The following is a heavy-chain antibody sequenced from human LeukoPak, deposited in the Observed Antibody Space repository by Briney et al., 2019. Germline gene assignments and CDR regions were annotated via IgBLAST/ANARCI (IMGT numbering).Heavy chain of an antibody. Sequence: GESLKISCKGSGYLFTSYWIGWVRQMPGKGLEWMGLIYPGDSDTRYSPSFQSQVTISVDKSISTAYLQWSSLKASDTAMYYCARQVYEASYYDSSGYEGDAFDIWGQGTMVAVSS. D-gene: IGHD3-22*01. CDR3: ARQVYEASYYDSSGYEGDAFDI. CDR2: IYPGDSDT. CDR1: GYLFTSYW. J-gene: IGHJ3*02. V-gene: IGHV5-51*01.